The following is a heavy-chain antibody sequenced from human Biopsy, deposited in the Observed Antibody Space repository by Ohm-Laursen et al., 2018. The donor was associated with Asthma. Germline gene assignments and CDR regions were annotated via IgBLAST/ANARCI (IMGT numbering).Heavy chain of an antibody. CDR1: GFSFDDCA. D-gene: IGHD3-22*01. CDR3: AKSADYYDSTDYLDF. J-gene: IGHJ4*01. Sequence: RSLRLSCAASGFSFDDCAMHWVRQAPGKGLEWVSSISWNSGNIDHAVSVKGRFTISRDNAKNSLYLQMQSLRPEDTAFYYCAKSADYYDSTDYLDFWGRGTLVTVSS. CDR2: ISWNSGNI. V-gene: IGHV3-9*01.